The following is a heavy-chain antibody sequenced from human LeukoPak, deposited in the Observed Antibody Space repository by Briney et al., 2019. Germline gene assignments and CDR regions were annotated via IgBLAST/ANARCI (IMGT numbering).Heavy chain of an antibody. CDR2: ISYDGSNK. Sequence: PGRSLRLSCAASGFTFSSYAMHWVRQAPGKGLEWVAVISYDGSNKYYADSVKGRFTISRDNSKNTLYLQMNSLRAEDTAVYYCARDFRTPRLSDYYYGMDVWGQGTTVTVSS. CDR1: GFTFSSYA. V-gene: IGHV3-30-3*01. J-gene: IGHJ6*02. CDR3: ARDFRTPRLSDYYYGMDV. D-gene: IGHD3-10*01.